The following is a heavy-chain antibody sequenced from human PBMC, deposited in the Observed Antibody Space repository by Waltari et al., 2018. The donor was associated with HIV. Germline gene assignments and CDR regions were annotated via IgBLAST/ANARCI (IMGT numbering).Heavy chain of an antibody. CDR1: GYNFNNFW. D-gene: IGHD2-8*01. V-gene: IGHV5-51*01. CDR2: DYPDDSDT. CDR3: ARCYGTVMGAIEI. J-gene: IGHJ3*02. Sequence: EVHLVQSGAQVKKPGDSLKISCKTSGYNFNNFWIGWVRQVPGKGLEWMGIDYPDDSDTRYSPSYKDQVTISGDTSINTAYLQWSSLRASDTAMYYCARCYGTVMGAIEIWGQGTMVIVSS.